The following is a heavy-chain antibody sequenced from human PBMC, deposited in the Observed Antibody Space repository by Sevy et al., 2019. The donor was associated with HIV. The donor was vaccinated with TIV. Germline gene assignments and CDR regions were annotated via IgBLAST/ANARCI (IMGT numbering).Heavy chain of an antibody. Sequence: GGSLRLSCAASGFTFSSYGMHWVRQAPGKGLEWVAVISYDGSNKYYAHSVKGRFTISRDNSKNTLYLQMNSLRAEDTAVYYCAKDLIGGSSWYYYYGMDVWGQGTTVTVSS. CDR2: ISYDGSNK. V-gene: IGHV3-30*18. J-gene: IGHJ6*02. D-gene: IGHD6-13*01. CDR3: AKDLIGGSSWYYYYGMDV. CDR1: GFTFSSYG.